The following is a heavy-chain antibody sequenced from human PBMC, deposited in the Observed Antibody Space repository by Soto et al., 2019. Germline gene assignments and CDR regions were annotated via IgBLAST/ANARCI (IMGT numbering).Heavy chain of an antibody. V-gene: IGHV1-2*02. CDR2: FNPNSAAT. Sequence: QAQLVQSGAEVKKPGASVKVSCKASGYTLSDYYMQWVRQAPGQGLEWMGWFNPNSAATNYAQKFQARVTMTRYTSNATASMELSSLKSEDTAVYYCAREGGGIAAAGAGNDAFDIWGQGTMFTVSS. CDR1: GYTLSDYY. J-gene: IGHJ3*02. CDR3: AREGGGIAAAGAGNDAFDI. D-gene: IGHD6-13*01.